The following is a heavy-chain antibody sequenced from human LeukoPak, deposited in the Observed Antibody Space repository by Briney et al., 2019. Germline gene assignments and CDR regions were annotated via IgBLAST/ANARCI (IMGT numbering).Heavy chain of an antibody. CDR1: GGSISSYY. D-gene: IGHD1-26*01. J-gene: IGHJ4*02. CDR3: ARDPRGVGSYFDY. V-gene: IGHV4-59*12. CDR2: IYYSGYT. Sequence: SETLSLTCTVSGGSISSYYWSWIRQPPGKGLEWIGYIYYSGYTNYNPSLKSRVTISVDTSKNQFSLKLSSVTAADTAVYYCARDPRGVGSYFDYWGQGTLVTVSS.